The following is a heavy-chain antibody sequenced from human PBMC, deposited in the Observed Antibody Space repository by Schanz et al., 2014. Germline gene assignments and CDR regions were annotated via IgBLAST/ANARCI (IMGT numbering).Heavy chain of an antibody. CDR2: LSEGGGGT. Sequence: EVQLVESGGGLVQPGGSLRLSCAASGFTFSSYAMGWVRQARGKGLEWVSALSEGGGGTHYADSVKGRFTISRDNSKNTLYLQMNSLRAEDTAVYYCAKGRFGELSAFDIWGQGTMVNVSS. CDR1: GFTFSSYA. J-gene: IGHJ3*02. V-gene: IGHV3-23*04. CDR3: AKGRFGELSAFDI. D-gene: IGHD3-10*01.